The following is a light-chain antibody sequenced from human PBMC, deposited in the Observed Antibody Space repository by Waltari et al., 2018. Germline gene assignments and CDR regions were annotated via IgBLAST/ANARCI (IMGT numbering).Light chain of an antibody. CDR2: NSS. V-gene: IGLV1-47*01. J-gene: IGLJ3*02. Sequence: QSVLTQAPSASGTPGQRVTLSCSGSSSAIGSNYVFWYQQFPGTAPRLLIYNSSQRPPGVPGRFSGSKSGPAASLAISGLRSEDEADYYCATWDDRLSFWVFGEGTSLTVL. CDR3: ATWDDRLSFWV. CDR1: SSAIGSNY.